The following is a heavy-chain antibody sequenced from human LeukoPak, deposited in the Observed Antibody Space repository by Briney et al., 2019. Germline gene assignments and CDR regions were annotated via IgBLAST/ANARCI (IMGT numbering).Heavy chain of an antibody. CDR1: GFTFSDNY. D-gene: IGHD3-10*02. J-gene: IGHJ6*04. V-gene: IGHV3-11*04. Sequence: GGSLRLSCAASGFTFSDNYMSWIRQAPGKGLEWVSYISSSGSTIYYADSLKGRFTISKDNAKNSLYLQMNSMRAEDTDVYYCAELGITMIGGVWGKGTTVTISS. CDR2: ISSSGSTI. CDR3: AELGITMIGGV.